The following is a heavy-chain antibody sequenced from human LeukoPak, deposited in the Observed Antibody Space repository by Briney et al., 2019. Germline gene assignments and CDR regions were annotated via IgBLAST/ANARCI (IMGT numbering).Heavy chain of an antibody. J-gene: IGHJ5*02. CDR1: GDSISSSSYY. Sequence: SETLSLTCTVSGDSISSSSYYWGWIRQPPGKGLEWIGSIYYSGSTYYNPSLKSRVTISVDTSKNQFSLKLSSVTAADTAVYYCARDRTTVTTYNWFDPWGQGTLVTVSS. D-gene: IGHD4-17*01. V-gene: IGHV4-39*07. CDR2: IYYSGST. CDR3: ARDRTTVTTYNWFDP.